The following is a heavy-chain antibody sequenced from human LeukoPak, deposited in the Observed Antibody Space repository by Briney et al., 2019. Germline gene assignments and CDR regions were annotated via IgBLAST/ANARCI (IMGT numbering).Heavy chain of an antibody. CDR2: INHSGST. V-gene: IGHV4-34*01. CDR1: GGSFSGYY. CDR3: ARGRYSSSWYNWFDP. Sequence: PSQTLSLTCAVYGGSFSGYYWSWIRQPPGKGLEWIGEINHSGSTNYNPSLKSRVTISVDTSKNQFSLKLSSVTAADTAVYYCARGRYSSSWYNWFDPWGQGTLVTVSS. J-gene: IGHJ5*02. D-gene: IGHD6-13*01.